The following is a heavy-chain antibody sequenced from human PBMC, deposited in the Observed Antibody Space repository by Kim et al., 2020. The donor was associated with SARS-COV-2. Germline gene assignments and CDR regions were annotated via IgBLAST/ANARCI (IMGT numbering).Heavy chain of an antibody. Sequence: DAVKGRFTNSRDNSKNSLYLQMNSLRTEDTALYYCAKDIVQYNYYYGMDVWGQGTTVTVSS. V-gene: IGHV3-43*01. CDR3: AKDIVQYNYYYGMDV. J-gene: IGHJ6*02. D-gene: IGHD1-1*01.